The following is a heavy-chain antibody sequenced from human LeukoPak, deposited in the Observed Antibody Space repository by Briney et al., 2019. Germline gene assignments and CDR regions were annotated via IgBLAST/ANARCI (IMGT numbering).Heavy chain of an antibody. Sequence: GGSLRLSCAASGFTFSSYSMNWVRQAPGKGLEWVSYISSSSSTIYYADSVKGRFTISRDNSKKTVYLQMSSLTIEDTAVYYCAKEPGEGGSAFDYWGQGTLVTVYS. V-gene: IGHV3-48*01. CDR3: AKEPGEGGSAFDY. J-gene: IGHJ4*02. D-gene: IGHD3-16*01. CDR2: ISSSSSTI. CDR1: GFTFSSYS.